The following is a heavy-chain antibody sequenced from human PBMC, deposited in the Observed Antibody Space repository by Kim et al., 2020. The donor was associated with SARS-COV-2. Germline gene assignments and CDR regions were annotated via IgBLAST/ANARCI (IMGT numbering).Heavy chain of an antibody. CDR3: ARGRAGVVPAPVPGLGPYYDYYAMDV. J-gene: IGHJ6*02. CDR1: GGSFSDYN. V-gene: IGHV4-34*01. D-gene: IGHD2-2*02. CDR2: IIHSGST. Sequence: SETLSLTCAVYGGSFSDYNWSWIRQPPGKGLEWIGEIIHSGSTSHRPSLKSRVTISVDTSKSQFSLRLKSMTAADTAVYYCARGRAGVVPAPVPGLGPYYDYYAMDVWGQGTAVAVSS.